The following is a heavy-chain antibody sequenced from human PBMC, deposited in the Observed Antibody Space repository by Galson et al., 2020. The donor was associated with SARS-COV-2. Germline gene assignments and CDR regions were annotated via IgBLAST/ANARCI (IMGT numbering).Heavy chain of an antibody. Sequence: SLTISCAASAFTFDDYAMPWIRQAPGKGLEWFSRISWNSGSIGYADSVKGRFTISRDNAKNSLYLQMNSLRAEDTALYYCAKDIGYSSGSPDYWGQGTLVTVSS. CDR2: ISWNSGSI. CDR1: AFTFDDYA. CDR3: AKDIGYSSGSPDY. J-gene: IGHJ4*02. D-gene: IGHD6-19*01. V-gene: IGHV3-9*01.